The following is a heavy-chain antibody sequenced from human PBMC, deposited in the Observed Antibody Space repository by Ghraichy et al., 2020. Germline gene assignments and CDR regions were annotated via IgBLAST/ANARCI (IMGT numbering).Heavy chain of an antibody. V-gene: IGHV4-34*01. CDR1: GGSFSGYY. CDR3: ARLPGAARGRVPPRKDAFDI. CDR2: INHSGST. D-gene: IGHD6-6*01. J-gene: IGHJ3*02. Sequence: SETLSLTCAVYGGSFSGYYWSWIRQPPGKGLEWIGEINHSGSTNYNPSLKSRVTISVDTSKNQFSLKLSSVTAADTAVYYCARLPGAARGRVPPRKDAFDIWGQGTMVTVSS.